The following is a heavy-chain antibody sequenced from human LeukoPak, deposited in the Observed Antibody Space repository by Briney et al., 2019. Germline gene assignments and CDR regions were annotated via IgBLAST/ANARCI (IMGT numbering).Heavy chain of an antibody. V-gene: IGHV1-18*04. CDR3: ARGEFYYDL. J-gene: IGHJ4*02. Sequence: ASVKVSCKPSGYIFTSNSISWVRQAPGQGLVWMGWISTFNGYTNYAKNLQGRVTMTRDTSTRTVYMEIRNMRSDDTAVYYCARGEFYYDLWGQGTLVTVSS. CDR1: GYIFTSNS. CDR2: ISTFNGYT. D-gene: IGHD3-16*01.